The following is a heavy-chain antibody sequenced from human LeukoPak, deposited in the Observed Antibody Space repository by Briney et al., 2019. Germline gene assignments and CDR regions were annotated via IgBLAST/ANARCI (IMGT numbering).Heavy chain of an antibody. V-gene: IGHV4-34*11. J-gene: IGHJ4*02. Sequence: PSETLSLTCAVFGGSFSGYYWSWIRQPPGKGLEWIGYSYYTGVTNYNPSLKSRVSISVDTSKKQFSLNLTSVTTADTAVYYCARLHLDYLDYWGQGAVVTVSS. CDR2: SYYTGVT. CDR3: ARLHLDYLDY. CDR1: GGSFSGYY.